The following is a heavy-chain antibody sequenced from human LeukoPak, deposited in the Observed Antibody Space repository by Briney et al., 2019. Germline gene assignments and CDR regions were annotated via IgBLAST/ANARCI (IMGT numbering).Heavy chain of an antibody. J-gene: IGHJ3*02. CDR2: ISYDGSNK. D-gene: IGHD6-19*01. V-gene: IGHV3-30*18. Sequence: PGGSLRLSCAASGFTFSSYGMHWVRQAPGKGLEWVAVISYDGSNKYYADSVKGRFTISRDNSKNTLYLQMNSLRAEDTAVYYCAKDQDGSGWPDDAFDIWGQGTMVTVS. CDR3: AKDQDGSGWPDDAFDI. CDR1: GFTFSSYG.